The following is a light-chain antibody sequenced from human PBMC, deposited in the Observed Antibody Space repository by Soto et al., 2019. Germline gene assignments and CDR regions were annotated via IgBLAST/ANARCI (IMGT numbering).Light chain of an antibody. CDR3: GTWDSSLSAYV. CDR1: SSNIGNNY. CDR2: ENK. J-gene: IGLJ1*01. V-gene: IGLV1-51*02. Sequence: QSVLTQPPSVSAAPGQKVTISCSGSSSNIGNNYVSWYQQLPGTAPKLLIYENKKRPSGIPDRFSGSKSGTSATLGITGLQTGDEADYYCGTWDSSLSAYVFGTGTKLTVL.